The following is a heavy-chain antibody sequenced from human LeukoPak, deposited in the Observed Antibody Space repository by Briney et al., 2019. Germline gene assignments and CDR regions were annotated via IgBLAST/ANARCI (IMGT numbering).Heavy chain of an antibody. D-gene: IGHD2-15*01. CDR1: GFTFSSYE. CDR3: AAGSPYCSGGSCYPYYYYGMDV. J-gene: IGHJ6*02. CDR2: ISSSGSTI. Sequence: GGPLRLSCAASGFTFSSYEMNWARQAPGKGLEWVSYISSSGSTIYYADSVKGRFTISRDNAKNSLYLQMNSVRAEDTAVYYCAAGSPYCSGGSCYPYYYYGMDVWGQGTTVTVSS. V-gene: IGHV3-48*03.